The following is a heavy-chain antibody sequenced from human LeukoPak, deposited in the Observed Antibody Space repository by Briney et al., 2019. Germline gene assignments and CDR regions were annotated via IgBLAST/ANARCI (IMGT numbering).Heavy chain of an antibody. CDR3: AKGLYGDYVEYFDY. CDR2: IWYDGSNK. CDR1: GFTFSSYG. Sequence: GRSLRLSCAASGFTFSSYGMHWVRQAPGKGLEWVAVIWYDGSNKYYADSVKGRFTISRDNSKNTLYLQMNSLRAEDTAVYYCAKGLYGDYVEYFDYWGQGTLVTVSS. D-gene: IGHD4-17*01. J-gene: IGHJ4*02. V-gene: IGHV3-33*06.